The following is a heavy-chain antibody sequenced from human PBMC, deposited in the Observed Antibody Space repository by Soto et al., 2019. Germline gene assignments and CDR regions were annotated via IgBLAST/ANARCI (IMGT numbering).Heavy chain of an antibody. J-gene: IGHJ4*02. CDR2: IDYSGST. Sequence: QVQLQESGRGLVKPSQTLSLTCTVSGGSISSGGYYWSWIRQHPGKGLEWIGYIDYSGSTYYNPSLRSRVTISVDTSKNHFSLKLSSVTAADTAVYYCARACYYSSGYYCYWGQGTLVTVSS. CDR1: GGSISSGGYY. V-gene: IGHV4-31*03. CDR3: ARACYYSSGYYCY. D-gene: IGHD3-22*01.